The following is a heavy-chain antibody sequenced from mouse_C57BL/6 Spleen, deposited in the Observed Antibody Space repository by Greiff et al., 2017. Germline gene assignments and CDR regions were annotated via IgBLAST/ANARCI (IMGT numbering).Heavy chain of an antibody. Sequence: EVKLQQSGPELVKPGASVKISCKASGYTFTDYYMNWVKQSHGKSLEWIGDINPNNGGTSYNQKFKGKATLTVDKSSCTAYMELRSLTAEDSAVYYCASNSWFAYWGQGTLVTVSA. V-gene: IGHV1-26*01. CDR2: INPNNGGT. D-gene: IGHD1-3*01. CDR1: GYTFTDYY. J-gene: IGHJ3*01. CDR3: ASNSWFAY.